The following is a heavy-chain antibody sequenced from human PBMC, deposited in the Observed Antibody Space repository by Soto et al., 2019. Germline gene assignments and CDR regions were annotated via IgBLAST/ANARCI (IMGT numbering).Heavy chain of an antibody. CDR3: ARVGGYSSSWLIFDY. Sequence: PSETLTLTCAVSGGSISSGGYSWSWIRQPPGKGLEWIGYIYHSGSTNYNPSLKSRVTISVDTSKNQFSLKLSSVTAADTAVYYCARVGGYSSSWLIFDYWGQGTLVTVSS. J-gene: IGHJ4*02. CDR2: IYHSGST. D-gene: IGHD6-13*01. V-gene: IGHV4-61*08. CDR1: GGSISSGGYS.